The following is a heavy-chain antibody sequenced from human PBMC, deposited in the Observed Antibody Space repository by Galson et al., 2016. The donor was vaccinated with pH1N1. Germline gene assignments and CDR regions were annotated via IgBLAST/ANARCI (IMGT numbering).Heavy chain of an antibody. CDR2: IYWDDDE. Sequence: PALVKPTQTLTLTCTFSGFSISSSGMGVGWIRQPPGKALEWLAVIYWDDDERYSPSLKSRLTITKDTSKNQVVLTMTNMEPVDTGTYFCAHREVTITNAFDVWGPGTKVTVSS. CDR1: GFSISSSGMG. V-gene: IGHV2-5*02. J-gene: IGHJ3*01. D-gene: IGHD5-12*01. CDR3: AHREVTITNAFDV.